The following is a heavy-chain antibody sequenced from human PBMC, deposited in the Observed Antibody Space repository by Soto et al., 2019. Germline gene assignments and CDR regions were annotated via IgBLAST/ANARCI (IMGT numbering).Heavy chain of an antibody. CDR1: GGTFSSYA. J-gene: IGHJ6*02. CDR3: ARGREVATIYYGMDV. CDR2: IIPIFGTA. Sequence: SVRVSCKASGGTFSSYAISWVRQAPGQGLEWMGGIIPIFGTANYAQKFQGRVTITADKSTSTAYMELSSLRSEDTAVYYCARGREVATIYYGMDVWGQGTTVTVSS. D-gene: IGHD5-12*01. V-gene: IGHV1-69*06.